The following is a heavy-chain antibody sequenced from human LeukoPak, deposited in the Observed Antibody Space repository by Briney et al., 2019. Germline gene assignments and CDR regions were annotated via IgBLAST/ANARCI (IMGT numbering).Heavy chain of an antibody. CDR2: ISWNSGSI. J-gene: IGHJ3*02. Sequence: PGRSLRLSCAASGFTFDDYAMHWARQAPGKGLEWVSGISWNSGSIGYADSVKGRFTISRDNAKNSLYLQMNSLRAEDTALYYCAKDSSYRAFDIWGQGTMVTVSS. CDR1: GFTFDDYA. D-gene: IGHD3-16*02. CDR3: AKDSSYRAFDI. V-gene: IGHV3-9*01.